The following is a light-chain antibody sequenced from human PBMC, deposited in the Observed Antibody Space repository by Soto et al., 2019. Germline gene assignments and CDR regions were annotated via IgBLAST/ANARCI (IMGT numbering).Light chain of an antibody. CDR2: DVS. V-gene: IGLV2-14*03. CDR1: SGDVGGYNY. Sequence: QSALTQPASVSGSPGQSIAISCTGTSGDVGGYNYVSWYQQHPGKAPKLMIYDVSNRPSGVSDRFSGSKSGNTASLTISGLQAEDEADYYCSSYTSSITHVFGTGTKLTVL. J-gene: IGLJ1*01. CDR3: SSYTSSITHV.